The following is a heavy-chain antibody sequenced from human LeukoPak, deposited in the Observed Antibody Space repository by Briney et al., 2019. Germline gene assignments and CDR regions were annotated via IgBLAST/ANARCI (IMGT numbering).Heavy chain of an antibody. V-gene: IGHV3-23*01. CDR3: AKSRITIFGVVIILDAFDI. CDR1: GFTFSSYA. CDR2: ISGSGGST. D-gene: IGHD3-3*01. Sequence: GGSLRLSCAASGFTFSSYAMSWVRQAPGKGLEWVSAISGSGGSTYYADSVKGRFTISRDNSKNTLYLQMNSLRAEDTAVYYCAKSRITIFGVVIILDAFDIWGQGTMVTVSS. J-gene: IGHJ3*02.